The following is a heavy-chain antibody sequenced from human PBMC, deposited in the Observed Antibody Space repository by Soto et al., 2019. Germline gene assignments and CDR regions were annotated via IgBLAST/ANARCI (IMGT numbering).Heavy chain of an antibody. CDR1: GFSLSTSGVG. Sequence: QITLKESGPTLVKPTQTLTLTCTFSGFSLSTSGVGVGWIRQPPGKALEWLALIYWDDDKRYSPSLKSRLTXTXXTSKNQVVLTTTNMDPVDTATYYCAGIAAAGAFDYWGQGTLVTVSS. V-gene: IGHV2-5*02. J-gene: IGHJ4*02. D-gene: IGHD6-13*01. CDR3: AGIAAAGAFDY. CDR2: IYWDDDK.